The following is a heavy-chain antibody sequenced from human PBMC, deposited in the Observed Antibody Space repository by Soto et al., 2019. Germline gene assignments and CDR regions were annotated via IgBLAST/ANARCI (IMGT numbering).Heavy chain of an antibody. D-gene: IGHD6-13*01. CDR2: INHSGST. V-gene: IGHV4-34*01. J-gene: IGHJ4*02. CDR1: VGSVWVYY. Sequence: SETLSLTSESYVGSVWVYYGSVIRKHPGKGLEWIGEINHSGSTNYNPSLKSRVTISVDTSKNQFSLKLSSVTAADTAVYYCARVTIAAAGTGFDYWGQGTLVTGSS. CDR3: ARVTIAAAGTGFDY.